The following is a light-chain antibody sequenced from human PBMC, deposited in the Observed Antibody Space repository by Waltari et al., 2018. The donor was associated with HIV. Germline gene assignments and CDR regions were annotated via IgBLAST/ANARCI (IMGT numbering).Light chain of an antibody. J-gene: IGLJ3*02. CDR2: EIT. CDR3: SSSAGGDTLV. Sequence: QSALTQPPSASGFPGQSVTISCTGTSSDVGSSNYVAWYQQYPGKAPKLLIYEITKRPSGVPERFSGSKAGNTASLTVSGLQAEDEADYYCSSSAGGDTLVFGGGTKLTVL. CDR1: SSDVGSSNY. V-gene: IGLV2-8*01.